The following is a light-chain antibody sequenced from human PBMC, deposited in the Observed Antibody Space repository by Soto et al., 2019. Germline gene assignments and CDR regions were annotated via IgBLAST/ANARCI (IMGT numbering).Light chain of an antibody. Sequence: SYELTQPPSVSVAPEKTATITCGGDNIGINAVHWYQQKPGQAPLLVVYYDNDRPSGIPERFSGSTSGNTATLTISRVEAGDEADYYCQLWNSSSDQGVFGGGTKLAVL. CDR2: YDN. CDR1: NIGINA. J-gene: IGLJ3*02. V-gene: IGLV3-21*04. CDR3: QLWNSSSDQGV.